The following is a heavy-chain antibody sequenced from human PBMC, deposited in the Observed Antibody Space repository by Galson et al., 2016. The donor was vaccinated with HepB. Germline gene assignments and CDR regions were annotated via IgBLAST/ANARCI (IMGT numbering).Heavy chain of an antibody. D-gene: IGHD2-15*01. CDR1: GFTFSSFG. Sequence: SLRLSCAASGFTFSSFGMHWVRQAPGKGLEWVAVISSDGNNKYFADSVKGRFTISRDNSENTLYRQMNSLRAEDTAVYYCATPLGYCSGGTCYGGYFYGMDVWGQGTTVIVSS. CDR3: ATPLGYCSGGTCYGGYFYGMDV. CDR2: ISSDGNNK. V-gene: IGHV3-30*03. J-gene: IGHJ6*02.